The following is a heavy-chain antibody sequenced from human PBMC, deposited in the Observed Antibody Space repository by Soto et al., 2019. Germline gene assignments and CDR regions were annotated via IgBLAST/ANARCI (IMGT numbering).Heavy chain of an antibody. Sequence: PGGSLRLSCAASGFTFSSYWMHWVRQAPGKGLVWVSRINSDGSSTSYADSVKGRFTISRDNAKNTLYLQMNSLRAEDTAVYYCARVGAPLRWNYYGMDVWGQGTTVTVSS. CDR1: GFTFSSYW. J-gene: IGHJ6*02. V-gene: IGHV3-74*01. CDR3: ARVGAPLRWNYYGMDV. CDR2: INSDGSST. D-gene: IGHD4-17*01.